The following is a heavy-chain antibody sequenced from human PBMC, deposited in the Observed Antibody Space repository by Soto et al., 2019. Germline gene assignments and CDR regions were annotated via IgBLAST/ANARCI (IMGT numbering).Heavy chain of an antibody. CDR2: ISAHNGNT. CDR3: ARGRYGDY. V-gene: IGHV1-18*01. D-gene: IGHD1-1*01. CDR1: GYTFTSYG. Sequence: QVHLVQAGAEVKKPGASVKVSCKASGYTFTSYGITWVRQAPGQGLEWRGWISAHNGNTDYAQKLQGRVIVTRDTPTSTAYMELRSLGYDDTAVYYGARGRYGDYWGQGALVTVSS. J-gene: IGHJ4*02.